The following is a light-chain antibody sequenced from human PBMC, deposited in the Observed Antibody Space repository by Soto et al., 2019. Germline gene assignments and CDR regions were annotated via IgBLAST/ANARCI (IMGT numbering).Light chain of an antibody. CDR1: QSVGRNY. CDR2: GAS. Sequence: EIVLTQSPGTLSLSPGERATLSCRASQSVGRNYLAWYQQKPGQAPRLLISGASSRATGIPDRFSGSGSGTDFTLTISRLEPEDFAVYYCQRYASSKTFGQGTKVEIK. V-gene: IGKV3-20*01. CDR3: QRYASSKT. J-gene: IGKJ1*01.